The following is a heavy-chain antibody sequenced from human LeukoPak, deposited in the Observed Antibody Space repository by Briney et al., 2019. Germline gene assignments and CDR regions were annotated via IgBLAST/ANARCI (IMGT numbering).Heavy chain of an antibody. CDR1: GGSISSGGYY. Sequence: SETLSLTCTVSGGSISSGGYYWSWIRQPPGKGPEWIGYIYHSGSTYYNPSLKSRVTISVDRSKNQFSLKLSSVTAADTAVYYCARDSSSWYMIWGQGTMVTVSS. CDR2: IYHSGST. V-gene: IGHV4-30-2*01. CDR3: ARDSSSWYMI. D-gene: IGHD6-13*01. J-gene: IGHJ3*02.